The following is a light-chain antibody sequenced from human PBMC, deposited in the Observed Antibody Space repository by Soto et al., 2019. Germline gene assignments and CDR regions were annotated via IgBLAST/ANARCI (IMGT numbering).Light chain of an antibody. CDR1: QSVSSSY. Sequence: EIVLTHSPGTLSLSPGERATLSCRASQSVSSSYLAWYQQKPGQAPRLLIYGANNRATGISDRFSGSGSGTDFTLTISRLESDDFAVYYCQQHGSSPLTFGGGTKVDIK. CDR3: QQHGSSPLT. V-gene: IGKV3-20*01. CDR2: GAN. J-gene: IGKJ4*01.